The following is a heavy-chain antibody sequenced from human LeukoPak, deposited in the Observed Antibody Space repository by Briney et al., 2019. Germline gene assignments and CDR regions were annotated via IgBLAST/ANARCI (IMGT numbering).Heavy chain of an antibody. CDR2: IWYDGSNQ. CDR3: ATGVVPAAPTFYYYYGMDV. V-gene: IGHV3-30*02. Sequence: GGSLRLSCAASGFTFSSSGMHWVRQAPGKGLEWVAVIWYDGSNQYYGDSVKGRFTISRDNFKNTLYLQMNSLRAEDTAVYYCATGVVPAAPTFYYYYGMDVWGQGTTATVSS. D-gene: IGHD2-2*01. CDR1: GFTFSSSG. J-gene: IGHJ6*02.